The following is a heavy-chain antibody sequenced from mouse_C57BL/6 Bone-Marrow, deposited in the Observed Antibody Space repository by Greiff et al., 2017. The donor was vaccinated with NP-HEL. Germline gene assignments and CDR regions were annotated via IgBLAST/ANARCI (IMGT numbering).Heavy chain of an antibody. CDR1: GYTFTSYW. CDR3: ARNGRLPYYFDY. J-gene: IGHJ2*01. CDR2: IDPSDSYT. V-gene: IGHV1-69*01. D-gene: IGHD2-2*01. Sequence: QVQLQQSGAELVMPGASVKLSCKASGYTFTSYWMHWVKQRPGQGLEWIGEIDPSDSYTNYNQKFQGKSTLTVDKSSSTAYMQLSSLTSEDSAVYYCARNGRLPYYFDYWGQGTTLTVSS.